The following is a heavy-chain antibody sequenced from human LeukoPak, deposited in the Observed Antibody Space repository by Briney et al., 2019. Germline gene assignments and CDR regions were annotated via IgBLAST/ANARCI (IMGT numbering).Heavy chain of an antibody. CDR2: INPNSGGT. D-gene: IGHD2-2*01. CDR3: AGFKRCSSTSCYSKYYYYGMDV. J-gene: IGHJ6*02. Sequence: ASVKVSCKPSGYTFTGDYMHWVPHAPGQGLEWRGWINPNSGGTNYAQTSQGRVTMTRDTSISTAYMELSMLRSDDTAVYYCAGFKRCSSTSCYSKYYYYGMDVWGQGTTVTVSS. V-gene: IGHV1-2*02. CDR1: GYTFTGDY.